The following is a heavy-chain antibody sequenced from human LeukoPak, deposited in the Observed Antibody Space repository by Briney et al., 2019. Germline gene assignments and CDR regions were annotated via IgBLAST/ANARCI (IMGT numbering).Heavy chain of an antibody. CDR2: IYYSGST. Sequence: SETLSLTCTVSGGSISSYYWSWIRQPPGKGLEWIGYIYYSGSTNYNPSLKSRVTISVDTSKNRFSLKLSSVTAADTAVYYCARAVYDYVWGSYRRDAFDIWGQGTMVTVSS. D-gene: IGHD3-16*02. CDR1: GGSISSYY. CDR3: ARAVYDYVWGSYRRDAFDI. V-gene: IGHV4-59*01. J-gene: IGHJ3*02.